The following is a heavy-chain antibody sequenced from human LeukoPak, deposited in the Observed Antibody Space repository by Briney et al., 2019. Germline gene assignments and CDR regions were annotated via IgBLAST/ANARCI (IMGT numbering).Heavy chain of an antibody. CDR2: IYYSGST. J-gene: IGHJ4*02. V-gene: IGHV4-39*07. Sequence: PSQTLSLTCTVSGGSLSTSSYYWGWIRQPPGKGLEWIGRIYYSGSTYYNPSLKRRVTISVDTSTNQFSLKRCTVTAAGPTVCFCARDPSSPLASYWGQGTLVTVSS. CDR1: GGSLSTSSYY. CDR3: ARDPSSPLASY.